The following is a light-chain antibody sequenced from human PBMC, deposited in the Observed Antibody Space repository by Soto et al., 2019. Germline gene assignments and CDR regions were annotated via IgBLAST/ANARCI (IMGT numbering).Light chain of an antibody. V-gene: IGKV3-11*01. Sequence: EIVLTQSPATLSLSPGERATLSCRASQSISSYLAWYQQKPGQAPRLLIYNASNRATDIPARFSGSGSGTDLPLTIRSLEPEDFAVYYCQQRRNWPPYTSGQGTKLEI. J-gene: IGKJ2*01. CDR2: NAS. CDR1: QSISSY. CDR3: QQRRNWPPYT.